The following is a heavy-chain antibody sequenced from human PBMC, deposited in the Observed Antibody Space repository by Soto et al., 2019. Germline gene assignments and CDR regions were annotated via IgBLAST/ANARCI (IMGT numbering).Heavy chain of an antibody. CDR2: IYYSGTT. CDR3: ARLAYSDYNT. CDR1: GGSIKWGVYY. Sequence: PSETLSLTCTVSGGSIKWGVYYGVWVRQPPGKGLEWLATIYYSGTTYFNPSLKSRLTISLDTSRNLFSLDLTSVTAADTAFYYCARLAYSDYNTWGQGTLVTVSS. D-gene: IGHD5-12*01. J-gene: IGHJ4*02. V-gene: IGHV4-39*01.